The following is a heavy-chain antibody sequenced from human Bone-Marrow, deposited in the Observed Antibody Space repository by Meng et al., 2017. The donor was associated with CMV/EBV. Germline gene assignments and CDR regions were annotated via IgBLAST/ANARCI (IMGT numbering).Heavy chain of an antibody. J-gene: IGHJ6*02. Sequence: GESLKISCAASGFTFSSYWMSWVRQAPGKGLEWVANIKQDGSEKYYVDSVKGRFTISRDNAKNSLYLQMNSLRAEDTAVYYCVREGHTSFRFKYYYYYGMDVWGQGTTVTVSS. V-gene: IGHV3-7*01. CDR1: GFTFSSYW. CDR3: VREGHTSFRFKYYYYYGMDV. CDR2: IKQDGSEK. D-gene: IGHD2-2*01.